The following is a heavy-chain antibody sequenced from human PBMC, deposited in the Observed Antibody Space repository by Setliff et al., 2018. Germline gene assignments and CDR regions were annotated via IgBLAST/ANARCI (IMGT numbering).Heavy chain of an antibody. J-gene: IGHJ3*02. CDR2: INPSSGRT. D-gene: IGHD3-22*01. CDR3: ARDVFPYHYEGAFDI. Sequence: ASVKVSCKASGFTFTSHYMHWVRQAPGLGLEWMGTINPSSGRTSYAQKFQGRVTMTRDTSTSTVYMDMSSLRSEDTAVYYCARDVFPYHYEGAFDIWGQGTMVTVSS. V-gene: IGHV1-46*01. CDR1: GFTFTSHY.